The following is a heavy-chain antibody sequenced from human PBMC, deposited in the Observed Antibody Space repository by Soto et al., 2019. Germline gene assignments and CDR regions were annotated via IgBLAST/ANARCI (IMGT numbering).Heavy chain of an antibody. D-gene: IGHD2-15*01. J-gene: IGHJ5*02. Sequence: ASVKVSCKASGYTFTAYGINWVRQAPGQGLEWMGWISAYNGDTTYIEDFQGRVTMTTDRSTSTAYMELRSLTSDDTGVYDCARDPGKNCKGGRCTCPAPWAQGTXFPASS. V-gene: IGHV1-18*01. CDR1: GYTFTAYG. CDR2: ISAYNGDT. CDR3: ARDPGKNCKGGRCTCPAP.